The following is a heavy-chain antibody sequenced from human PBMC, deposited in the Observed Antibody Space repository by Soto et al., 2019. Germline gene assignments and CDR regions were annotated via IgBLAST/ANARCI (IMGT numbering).Heavy chain of an antibody. V-gene: IGHV4-39*01. CDR3: ARFCAFGVVMIDAFDI. CDR2: IYYSGST. J-gene: IGHJ3*02. CDR1: GGSISSSSYY. D-gene: IGHD3-3*01. Sequence: PSETLSLTCTVSGGSISSSSYYWGWIRQPPGKGLEWIGSIYYSGSTYYNPSLKSRVTISVDTSKNQFSLKLSSVTAADTAVYYCARFCAFGVVMIDAFDIWGQGTTVTVSS.